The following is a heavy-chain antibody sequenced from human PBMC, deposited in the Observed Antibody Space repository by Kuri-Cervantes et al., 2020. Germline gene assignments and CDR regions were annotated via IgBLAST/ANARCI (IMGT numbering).Heavy chain of an antibody. V-gene: IGHV3-74*01. CDR2: IHADGITT. CDR1: GFTFSDYW. D-gene: IGHD2/OR15-2a*01. J-gene: IGHJ4*02. CDR3: AKDLSSIPGGY. Sequence: GESLKISCAASGFTFSDYWMHWVRQAPGKGLVWVSHIHADGITTSYADSVRGRFTISRDNAKNALYLQMNSLRAEDTAVYYCAKDLSSIPGGYWGQGTLVTVSS.